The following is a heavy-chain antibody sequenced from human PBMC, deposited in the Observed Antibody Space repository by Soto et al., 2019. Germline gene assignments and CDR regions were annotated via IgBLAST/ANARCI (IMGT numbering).Heavy chain of an antibody. CDR2: IYYSGST. V-gene: IGHV4-39*01. CDR3: ARAYGDYGGNWYFDL. D-gene: IGHD4-17*01. CDR1: GGSISSSSYY. Sequence: PSETRSLTCTVSGGSISSSSYYWGWIRQPPGKGLEWIGSIYYSGSTYYNPSLKSRVTISVDTSKNQFSLKLSSVTAADTAVYYCARAYGDYGGNWYFDLWGRGTLVTVSS. J-gene: IGHJ2*01.